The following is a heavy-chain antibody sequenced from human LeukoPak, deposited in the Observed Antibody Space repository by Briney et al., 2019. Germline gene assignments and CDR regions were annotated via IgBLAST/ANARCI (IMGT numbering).Heavy chain of an antibody. J-gene: IGHJ4*02. Sequence: PSETLSLTCSVSGGSMNSYYWSWIRQSPGKGLEWIGYIYYSGSTNYNPSLKSRVTISLDTSKNQFTLKLSSVTAADAAVYYCARHVWLQPFDYWGQGTLVTVSS. V-gene: IGHV4-59*08. CDR2: IYYSGST. CDR1: GGSMNSYY. D-gene: IGHD3-9*01. CDR3: ARHVWLQPFDY.